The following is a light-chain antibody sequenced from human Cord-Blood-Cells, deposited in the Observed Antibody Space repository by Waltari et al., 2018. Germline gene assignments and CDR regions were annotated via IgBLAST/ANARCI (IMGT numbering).Light chain of an antibody. CDR1: QSVSSN. V-gene: IGKV3-15*01. J-gene: IGKJ2*01. CDR2: GAS. Sequence: EIVMTQSPATLSASPGERATLSCRASQSVSSNLAWYQQKPGQAPRLLIYGASTRATGIPARFSGSGSGTEFTLTISSLQSEDFAVYYCQQYNNWPQGPRTFGQGTKLEIK. CDR3: QQYNNWPQGPRT.